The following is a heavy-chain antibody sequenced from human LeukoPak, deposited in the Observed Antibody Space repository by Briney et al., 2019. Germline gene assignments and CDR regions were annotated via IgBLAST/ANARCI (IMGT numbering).Heavy chain of an antibody. V-gene: IGHV1-46*01. J-gene: IGHJ4*02. CDR1: GYTFTSYY. Sequence: ASVKVSCKASGYTFTSYYMHWVRQAPGQGLEWMGIINPSGGSTSYAQKFQGRVTMTRDMSTGTVYMELSSLRSEDTAVYYCATLGYGSGSPEDYWGQGTLVTVSS. CDR2: INPSGGST. CDR3: ATLGYGSGSPEDY. D-gene: IGHD3-10*01.